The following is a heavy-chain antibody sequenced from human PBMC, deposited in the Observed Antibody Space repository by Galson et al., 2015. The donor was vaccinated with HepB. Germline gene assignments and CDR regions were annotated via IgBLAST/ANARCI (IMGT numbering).Heavy chain of an antibody. D-gene: IGHD3-22*01. CDR1: GFTFSSYS. CDR2: ISSSSSYI. Sequence: SLRLSCAASGFTFSSYSMNWVRQAPGKGLEWVSSISSSSSYIYYADPVKGRFTISRDNAKNSLYLQMNSLRAEDTAVYYCARARGYYDDGYWGQGTLVTVSS. J-gene: IGHJ4*02. V-gene: IGHV3-21*01. CDR3: ARARGYYDDGY.